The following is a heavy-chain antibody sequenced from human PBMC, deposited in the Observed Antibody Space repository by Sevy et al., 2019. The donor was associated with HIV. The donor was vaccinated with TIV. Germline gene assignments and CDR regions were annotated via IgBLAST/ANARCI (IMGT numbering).Heavy chain of an antibody. V-gene: IGHV3-23*01. J-gene: IGHJ4*02. D-gene: IGHD2-21*02. CDR1: GFTFTTYA. CDR2: ISGRGDST. CDR3: AKGDSYCGGDCYSDRAHDN. Sequence: GGSLRLSCAASGFTFTTYAMNWVRQAPGKGLEWVSGISGRGDSTYYADSVKGRFTISRDNSKNTLYLQMNSLRAEDTAIYYCAKGDSYCGGDCYSDRAHDNWGQGTLVTVSS.